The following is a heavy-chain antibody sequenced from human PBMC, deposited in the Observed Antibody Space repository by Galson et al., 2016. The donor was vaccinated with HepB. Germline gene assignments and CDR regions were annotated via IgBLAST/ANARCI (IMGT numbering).Heavy chain of an antibody. CDR3: ARPSSGPVGGNYCMDV. CDR2: INHIGSA. CDR1: GGSFSSYN. D-gene: IGHD6-19*01. V-gene: IGHV4-34*01. J-gene: IGHJ6*02. Sequence: SETLSLTCAVYGGSFSSYNWTWIRQSPGKGLEWIGEINHIGSANYNPSLKSRVSISVDTSKTQFSLNLNSVTAADTAVYYCARPSSGPVGGNYCMDVWGQGTTVTVSS.